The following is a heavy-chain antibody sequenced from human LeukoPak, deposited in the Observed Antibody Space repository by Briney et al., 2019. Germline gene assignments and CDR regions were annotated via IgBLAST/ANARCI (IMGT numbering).Heavy chain of an antibody. J-gene: IGHJ4*02. D-gene: IGHD2-15*01. CDR2: ISGSGGST. CDR3: AKQLGYCSDGSCYFPY. CDR1: GFTFSSYA. V-gene: IGHV3-23*01. Sequence: PGGSLRLSCAASGFTFSSYAISWVRQAPGKGLEWVSAISGSGGSTYYADSVKGRFTISRDNSKNTLYLQMNGLRAEDTAVYYCAKQLGYCSDGSCYFPYWGQGTLVTVSS.